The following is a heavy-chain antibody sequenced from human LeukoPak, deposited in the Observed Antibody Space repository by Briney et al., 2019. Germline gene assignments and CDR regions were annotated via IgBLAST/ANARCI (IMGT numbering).Heavy chain of an antibody. V-gene: IGHV3-74*01. Sequence: PGGSLRLSCAASGFSFSSYWMNWVRQAPGKGLVWVAHINTDGRTTTYADSVKGRFTVARDNAKNTLYLEMNRLRVEDTAVYYCARDSAYMFDFWGQGTQVTVSS. CDR2: INTDGRTT. D-gene: IGHD4-11*01. J-gene: IGHJ4*02. CDR1: GFSFSSYW. CDR3: ARDSAYMFDF.